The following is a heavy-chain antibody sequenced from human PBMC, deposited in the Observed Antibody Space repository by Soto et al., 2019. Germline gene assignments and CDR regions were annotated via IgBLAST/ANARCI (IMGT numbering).Heavy chain of an antibody. V-gene: IGHV1-69*02. J-gene: IGHJ4*02. Sequence: QVQLVQSGAEVKKPGSSVKVSCTASGDTFNFYTISWVRQAPGQGLEWMGRMIPMVGMSDYAQKFRGRVTITADKSTSTAYMELRSLRSEDTAMYYCATKYGSGSTHFDYWGQGTMVTVSS. CDR2: MIPMVGMS. CDR3: ATKYGSGSTHFDY. CDR1: GDTFNFYT. D-gene: IGHD3-10*01.